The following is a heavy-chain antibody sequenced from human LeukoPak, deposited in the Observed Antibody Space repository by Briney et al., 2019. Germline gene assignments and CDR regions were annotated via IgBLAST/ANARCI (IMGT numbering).Heavy chain of an antibody. CDR2: ISAYNGHT. Sequence: ASVKVSCKASGYTFTSYGINWVRQAPGQGFEWMGWISAYNGHTNYAQKLQGRVTMTTDTSTSTAYMELRSLRSDDTAVYYCASTGRYFDWLPQAYWGQGTLVTVSS. V-gene: IGHV1-18*01. CDR3: ASTGRYFDWLPQAY. CDR1: GYTFTSYG. D-gene: IGHD3-9*01. J-gene: IGHJ4*02.